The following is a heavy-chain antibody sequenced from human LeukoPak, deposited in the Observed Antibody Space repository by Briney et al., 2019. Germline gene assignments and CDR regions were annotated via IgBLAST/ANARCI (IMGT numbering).Heavy chain of an antibody. J-gene: IGHJ5*02. V-gene: IGHV3-21*01. CDR1: GFTFSSYS. CDR2: ISSSSSYI. D-gene: IGHD2-2*01. Sequence: GGSLRLSCAASGFTFSSYSMNWVRQAPGKGLEWVSSISSSSSYIYYADSVKGRFTISRDNAKNSLYLQMNSLRAEDTAVYYCARDSTQGRRVVPAATWGQGTLVTVSS. CDR3: ARDSTQGRRVVPAAT.